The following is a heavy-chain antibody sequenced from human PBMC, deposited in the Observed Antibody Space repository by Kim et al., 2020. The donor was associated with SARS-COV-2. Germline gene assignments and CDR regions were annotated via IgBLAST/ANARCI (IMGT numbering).Heavy chain of an antibody. Sequence: SETLSLTCAVYGGSFSDYYWTWIRQPPGRGLEWIGEVNHGGSARYNASLKSRVTMSIDTSKNQFTLRINFVTAADTATYYCARGSRGAKSSGYNWFDPWG. J-gene: IGHJ5*02. D-gene: IGHD3-10*01. CDR1: GGSFSDYY. CDR3: ARGSRGAKSSGYNWFDP. V-gene: IGHV4-34*01. CDR2: VNHGGSA.